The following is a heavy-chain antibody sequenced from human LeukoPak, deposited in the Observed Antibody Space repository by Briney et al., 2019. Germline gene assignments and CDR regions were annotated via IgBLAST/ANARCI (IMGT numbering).Heavy chain of an antibody. CDR2: ISGSGRTT. CDR1: GFTFSTYD. V-gene: IGHV3-23*01. J-gene: IGHJ4*02. Sequence: GGSLRLSCAASGFTFSTYDMSWVRQAPGKGLEWVSVISGSGRTTSYADSVKGRFTISGDNSKNTLHLRMNSLRAEDTAIYYCVKDRNHNSGFMAFDYWGQGTLVTVSS. CDR3: VKDRNHNSGFMAFDY. D-gene: IGHD6-19*01.